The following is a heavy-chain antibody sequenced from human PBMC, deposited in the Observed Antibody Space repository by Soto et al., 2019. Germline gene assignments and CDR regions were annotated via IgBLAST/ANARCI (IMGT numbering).Heavy chain of an antibody. Sequence: QVQLVQSGAEVQKPGASVKVSCKASGYTFSDYYVHWVRQAPGQGLEWMEWISPKSGGTNYAQKFQGRVTMTRDTSIFTAYMELSRLRSDDTAVYYCTRNAFYYNSSGYHDGFDIWGQGTLVTVSS. CDR1: GYTFSDYY. CDR3: TRNAFYYNSSGYHDGFDI. V-gene: IGHV1-2*02. J-gene: IGHJ3*02. D-gene: IGHD3-22*01. CDR2: ISPKSGGT.